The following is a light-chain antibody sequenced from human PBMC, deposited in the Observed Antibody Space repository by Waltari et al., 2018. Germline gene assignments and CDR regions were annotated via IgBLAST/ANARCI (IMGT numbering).Light chain of an antibody. Sequence: TVLTRSPATLSVSPGEIAPLSCRTSQSVGTYLARYQQRHGQAPRPLLYGASTRATGIPARFSGRGSGTEFTLTISGLQSEDSAVYYCQQYNNWPPGTFGQGTKVEI. CDR2: GAS. V-gene: IGKV3-15*01. CDR1: QSVGTY. J-gene: IGKJ1*01. CDR3: QQYNNWPPGT.